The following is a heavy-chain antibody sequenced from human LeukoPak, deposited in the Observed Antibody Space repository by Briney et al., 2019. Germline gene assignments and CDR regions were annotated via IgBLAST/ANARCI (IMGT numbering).Heavy chain of an antibody. CDR3: AKAQPTLISRSFDC. CDR2: IKEDGSEK. CDR1: GFTFNNFW. V-gene: IGHV3-7*02. J-gene: IGHJ4*02. D-gene: IGHD3-10*01. Sequence: GGSLRLSCAASGFTFNNFWIAWVRQAPGKGLEWVANIKEDGSEKNYVDSVKGRFTISRDNSKGTHYLQMNSLRSEDTAVYYCAKAQPTLISRSFDCWGQGALVTASS.